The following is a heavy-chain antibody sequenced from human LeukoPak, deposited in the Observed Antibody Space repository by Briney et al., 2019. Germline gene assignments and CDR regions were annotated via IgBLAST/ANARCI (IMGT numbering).Heavy chain of an antibody. J-gene: IGHJ4*02. Sequence: GGSLRLSCAASGFTFSSYSMNWVRQAPGKGLEWVAAISTTSGNIYYADSVKGRFTISRDNAKNSLYLQMNSLRAEDTAVYYCARASSGWGAPLNFDYWGQGTLVTVSS. CDR2: ISTTSGNI. CDR1: GFTFSSYS. D-gene: IGHD6-19*01. V-gene: IGHV3-21*01. CDR3: ARASSGWGAPLNFDY.